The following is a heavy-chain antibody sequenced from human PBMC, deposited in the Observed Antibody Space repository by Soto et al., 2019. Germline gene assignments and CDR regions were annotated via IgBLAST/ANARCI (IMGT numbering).Heavy chain of an antibody. CDR2: IYYSGST. Sequence: PSETLYITCTVSGGSISSGDYYWSWIRQPPGKGLEWIGYIYYSGSTYYNPSLKSRVTISVDTSKNQFSLKLSSVTAADTAVYYCAIGREMVRVVIIPNDFDYWGQETLVIVS. J-gene: IGHJ4*02. V-gene: IGHV4-30-4*01. CDR1: GGSISSGDYY. CDR3: AIGREMVRVVIIPNDFDY. D-gene: IGHD3-10*01.